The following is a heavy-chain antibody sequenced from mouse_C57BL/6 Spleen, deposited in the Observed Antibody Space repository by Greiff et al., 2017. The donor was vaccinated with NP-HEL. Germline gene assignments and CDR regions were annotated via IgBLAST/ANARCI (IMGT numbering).Heavy chain of an antibody. CDR3: ARGMTAQATTFAY. Sequence: QVQLQQPGAELVKPGASVKMSCKASGYTFTSYWITWVKQRPGQGLEWIGDIYPGSGSTNYNEKFKSKVTLTVDTSSSTAYMQLSSLTSEDSAVYYCARGMTAQATTFAYWGQGTLVTVSA. CDR1: GYTFTSYW. J-gene: IGHJ3*01. CDR2: IYPGSGST. D-gene: IGHD3-2*02. V-gene: IGHV1-55*01.